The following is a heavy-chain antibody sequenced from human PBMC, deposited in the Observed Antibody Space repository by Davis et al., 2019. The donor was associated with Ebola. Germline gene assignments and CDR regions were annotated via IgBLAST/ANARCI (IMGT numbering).Heavy chain of an antibody. V-gene: IGHV3-7*01. CDR1: GFTFSNYY. CDR3: ARGLFCSGGTCYSGVRGQFDY. CDR2: IKQDGSEK. Sequence: GESLKISCAASGFTFSNYYMSWVRQAPGKGLEWVGKIKQDGSEKHYVDSVKGRFTISRDNAKNSVYLQMNSLRAEDTAVYYCARGLFCSGGTCYSGVRGQFDYWGQGTLVTVSS. D-gene: IGHD2-15*01. J-gene: IGHJ4*02.